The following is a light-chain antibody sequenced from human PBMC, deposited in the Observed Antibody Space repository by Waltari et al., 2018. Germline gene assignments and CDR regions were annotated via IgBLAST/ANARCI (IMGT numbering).Light chain of an antibody. J-gene: IGLJ2*01. V-gene: IGLV1-44*01. CDR3: AAWDDSLNGVV. Sequence: QSVLTQSPSASGTSGQRVTISCSGSSSNIGRDIVNWYRHLPGTAPKLLIYNNNQRPSGVPDRFSGSKSGTSASLAISGLQSDDEADYYCAAWDDSLNGVVFGGGTKLSVL. CDR2: NNN. CDR1: SSNIGRDI.